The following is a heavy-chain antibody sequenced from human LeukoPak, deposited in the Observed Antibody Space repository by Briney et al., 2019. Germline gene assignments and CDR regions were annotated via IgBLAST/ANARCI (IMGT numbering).Heavy chain of an antibody. CDR3: ARVPVATIGSFDY. D-gene: IGHD5-12*01. V-gene: IGHV3-30-3*01. CDR2: ISYDGSNK. J-gene: IGHJ4*02. CDR1: GFTFSSYA. Sequence: PGGSLRLSCAASGFTFSSYAMHWVRQAPGKGLEWVAVISYDGSNKYYADSVKGRFTISRDNSKNTLYLQMNSLRAEDTAVYYCARVPVATIGSFDYWGQGTLVTVSS.